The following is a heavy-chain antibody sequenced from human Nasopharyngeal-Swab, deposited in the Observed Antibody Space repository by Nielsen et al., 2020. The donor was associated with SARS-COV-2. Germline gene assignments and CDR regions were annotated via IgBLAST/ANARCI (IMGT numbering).Heavy chain of an antibody. D-gene: IGHD5-18*01. V-gene: IGHV3-30-3*01. J-gene: IGHJ6*02. Sequence: PGKGLEWVAVISYDGSNKYYADSVKGRFTISRDNAKNSLYLQMNSLRDEDSAVYYCAREGGYRYGYRLYYYYGMDVWGQGTTVTVSS. CDR3: AREGGYRYGYRLYYYYGMDV. CDR2: ISYDGSNK.